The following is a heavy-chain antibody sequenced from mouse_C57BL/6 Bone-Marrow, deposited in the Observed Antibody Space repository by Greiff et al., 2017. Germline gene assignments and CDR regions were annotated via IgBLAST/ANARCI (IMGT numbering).Heavy chain of an antibody. CDR2: IDPSDSET. CDR3: ARWSFAY. J-gene: IGHJ3*01. Sequence: QVQLKQPGAELVRPGSSVKLSCKASGYTFTSYWMHWVKQRPIQGLEWIGNIDPSDSETNYNQKFKDKATLTVDKSSSTAYMQLSSLTSEDSAVYYCARWSFAYWGQGTLVTVSA. CDR1: GYTFTSYW. V-gene: IGHV1-52*01.